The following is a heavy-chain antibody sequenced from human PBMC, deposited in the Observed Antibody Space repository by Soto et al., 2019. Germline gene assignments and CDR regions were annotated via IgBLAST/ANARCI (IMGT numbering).Heavy chain of an antibody. V-gene: IGHV6-1*01. J-gene: IGHJ6*02. Sequence: SQTLSLTCAISGDSVSSNSAAWNWIRQSPSRGLEWLGRTYYRSKWYNDYAVSVKSRITINPDTSKNQFSLQLNSLTPEDTAVYSCARERYMGAVPTACGIEVWGQGTTVTVSS. CDR2: TYYRSKWYN. CDR1: GDSVSSNSAA. CDR3: ARERYMGAVPTACGIEV. D-gene: IGHD1-26*01.